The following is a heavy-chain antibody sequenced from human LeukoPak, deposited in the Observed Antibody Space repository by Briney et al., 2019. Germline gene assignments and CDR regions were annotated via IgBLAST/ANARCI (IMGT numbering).Heavy chain of an antibody. V-gene: IGHV3-30-3*01. CDR3: ARDHLTTSGFNTYYYYYGMDV. CDR2: ISYDGSNK. Sequence: PGGSLRLSCAASGFTFSSYAMHWVRQAPGKGLEWVAVISYDGSNKYYADSVKGRFTISRDNSKNTLYLQMNSLRAEDTAVYYCARDHLTTSGFNTYYYYYGMDVWGQGTTVTVSS. CDR1: GFTFSSYA. D-gene: IGHD1-26*01. J-gene: IGHJ6*02.